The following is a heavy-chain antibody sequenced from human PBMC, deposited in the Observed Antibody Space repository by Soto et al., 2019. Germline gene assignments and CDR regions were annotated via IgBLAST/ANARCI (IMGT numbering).Heavy chain of an antibody. Sequence: QVQLQQWGAGLLKPSVTLSLTCAVYGGSFSGYYWSWIRQPPGKGLEWIGEINHSGSTNYNPSLKSRVTISVDTSKNQFSLKLSSVTAADTAVYYCARGPYYDFWSGLGRYYYGMDVWGQGTTVTVSS. CDR3: ARGPYYDFWSGLGRYYYGMDV. V-gene: IGHV4-34*01. D-gene: IGHD3-3*01. CDR2: INHSGST. J-gene: IGHJ6*02. CDR1: GGSFSGYY.